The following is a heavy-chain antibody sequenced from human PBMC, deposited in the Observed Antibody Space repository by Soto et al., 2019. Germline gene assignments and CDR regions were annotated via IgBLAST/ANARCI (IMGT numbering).Heavy chain of an antibody. Sequence: GGSLRLSCAASGFTFSSYAMHWVRQAPGKGLEWVAVISYDGSNKYYADSVKGRFTISRDNSKNTLYLQMNSLRAGDTAVYYCARGDPEFYDFWSGSLFDYWGQGTLVTVSS. CDR2: ISYDGSNK. CDR1: GFTFSSYA. V-gene: IGHV3-30-3*01. J-gene: IGHJ4*02. CDR3: ARGDPEFYDFWSGSLFDY. D-gene: IGHD3-3*01.